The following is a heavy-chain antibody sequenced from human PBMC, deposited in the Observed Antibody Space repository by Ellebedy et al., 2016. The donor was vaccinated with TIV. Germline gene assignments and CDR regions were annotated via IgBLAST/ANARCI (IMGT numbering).Heavy chain of an antibody. D-gene: IGHD3-10*01. CDR1: GGSISSYY. CDR3: ARGGSGSYSIFNWFDP. V-gene: IGHV4-59*01. CDR2: IYYSGST. Sequence: GSLRLXXTVSGGSISSYYWSWIRQPPGKGLEWIGYIYYSGSTNYNPSLKSRVTISVDTSKNQFSLKLSSVTAADTAVYYCARGGSGSYSIFNWFDPWGQGTLVTVSS. J-gene: IGHJ5*02.